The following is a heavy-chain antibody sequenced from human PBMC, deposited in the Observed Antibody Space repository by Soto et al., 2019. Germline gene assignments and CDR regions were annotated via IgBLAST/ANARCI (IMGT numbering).Heavy chain of an antibody. V-gene: IGHV3-33*01. D-gene: IGHD6-19*01. Sequence: GGSLRLSCAASGFNFSSYVMHWVRQAPGKGLEWVAVIWYDGGNKYYADSVKGRFTISRDNSKNTLYLQMNSLRAEDAAVYYCARDGQWLPRDGLRSSYYFDYWGQGTLVPVSS. CDR1: GFNFSSYV. J-gene: IGHJ4*02. CDR2: IWYDGGNK. CDR3: ARDGQWLPRDGLRSSYYFDY.